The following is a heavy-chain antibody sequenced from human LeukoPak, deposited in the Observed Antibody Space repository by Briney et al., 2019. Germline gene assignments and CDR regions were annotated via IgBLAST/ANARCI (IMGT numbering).Heavy chain of an antibody. V-gene: IGHV3-30*18. J-gene: IGHJ4*02. CDR2: ISYDGSNK. CDR3: AKDLHY. Sequence: GGSLRLSCAASGFTFSSYGMHWVRQAPGKGLEWVAVISYDGSNKYYADSVKGRFTISRDNSKNTLYLQMNSLRAEDTAVYYCAKDLHYWGQGTLVTVSS. CDR1: GFTFSSYG.